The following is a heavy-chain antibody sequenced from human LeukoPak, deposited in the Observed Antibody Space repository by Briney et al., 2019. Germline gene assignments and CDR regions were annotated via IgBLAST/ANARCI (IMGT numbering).Heavy chain of an antibody. D-gene: IGHD6-19*01. CDR1: GFTFSSYA. V-gene: IGHV3-23*01. Sequence: GGSLRLSCAASGFTFSSYAMSWVRQAPGRGLEWVSAISGSGGSTYYAHSVKGRFTISRDNSKNTLYLQMNSLRAEDTAVYYCAKRSRDSSGWYYYYYMDVWGKGTTVTVSS. CDR2: ISGSGGST. J-gene: IGHJ6*03. CDR3: AKRSRDSSGWYYYYYMDV.